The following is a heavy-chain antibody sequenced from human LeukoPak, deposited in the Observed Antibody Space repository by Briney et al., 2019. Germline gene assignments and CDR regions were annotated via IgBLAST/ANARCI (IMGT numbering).Heavy chain of an antibody. Sequence: TGGSLRLSCTASGFTFGDYGMNWVRQAPGKGLEWVGFIRTKAYGGTTEYAASVKGRFTISRNDSKTIAYLQMNSLKTEDTAVYFCTRVGHCSGWFNWFDPWGQGTLVAVSS. J-gene: IGHJ5*02. CDR3: TRVGHCSGWFNWFDP. CDR2: IRTKAYGGTT. CDR1: GFTFGDYG. V-gene: IGHV3-49*04. D-gene: IGHD2-15*01.